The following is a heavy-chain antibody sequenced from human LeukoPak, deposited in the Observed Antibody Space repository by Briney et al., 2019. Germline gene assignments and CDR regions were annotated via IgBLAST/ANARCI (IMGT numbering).Heavy chain of an antibody. CDR1: GYSLTNTYY. CDR3: ARGGGPSNWFDP. Sequence: SETLSLTCNVSGYSLTNTYYWGWIRPPPGKGLEWIGNIHHSGSTYYNPSLKSRVTISVDTSKNQFSLKLSSVTAADTAVYYCARGGGPSNWFDPWGQGTLVTVSS. CDR2: IHHSGST. D-gene: IGHD4-23*01. J-gene: IGHJ5*02. V-gene: IGHV4-38-2*02.